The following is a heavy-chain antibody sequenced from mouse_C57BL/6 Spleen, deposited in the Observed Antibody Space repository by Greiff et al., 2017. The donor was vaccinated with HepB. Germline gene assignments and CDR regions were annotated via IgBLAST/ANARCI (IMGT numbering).Heavy chain of an antibody. D-gene: IGHD2-4*01. CDR2: IYPGDGDT. CDR3: ARFDCHYAVDY. Sequence: VQLQQSGAELVKPGASVKISCKASGYAFSSYWMNWVKQRPGKGLEWIGQIYPGDGDTNYNGKFKGKATLTADKSSSTAYMQRSSLTSEDSAVYFCARFDCHYAVDYWGQGTSVTVSS. CDR1: GYAFSSYW. V-gene: IGHV1-80*01. J-gene: IGHJ4*01.